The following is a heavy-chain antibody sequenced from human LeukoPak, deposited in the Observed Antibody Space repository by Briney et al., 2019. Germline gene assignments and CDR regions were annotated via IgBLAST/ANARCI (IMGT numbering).Heavy chain of an antibody. D-gene: IGHD3-10*01. J-gene: IGHJ4*02. V-gene: IGHV3-23*01. CDR3: AKTFYDSGSYWGAFDY. Sequence: PGGSLRLSCAASGFTFTIYGMNWVRQAPGKGLEWVSGISGSDYTTYYADSVKGRFTISRDNSKNTLYLQMNGLRAEDTAIYYCAKTFYDSGSYWGAFDYWGQGTLVTVSS. CDR1: GFTFTIYG. CDR2: ISGSDYTT.